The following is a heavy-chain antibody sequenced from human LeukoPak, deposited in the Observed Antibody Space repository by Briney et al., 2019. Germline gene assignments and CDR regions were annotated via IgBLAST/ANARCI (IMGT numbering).Heavy chain of an antibody. J-gene: IGHJ5*02. CDR1: GFXFSSYE. V-gene: IGHV3-48*03. D-gene: IGHD2-15*01. CDR3: ARDRIMVVGPYNWFDP. Sequence: GGSLRLSCEASGFXFSSYEINWLRQAPGKGLEWISYISSSGSTIYYADSVKGRFTISRDNAENSLYLHMSSLRAEDTALYYCARDRIMVVGPYNWFDPWGQGTLVTVSS. CDR2: ISSSGSTI.